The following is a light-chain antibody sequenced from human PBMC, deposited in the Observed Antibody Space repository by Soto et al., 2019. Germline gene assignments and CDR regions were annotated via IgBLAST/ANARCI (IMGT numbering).Light chain of an antibody. CDR1: SSDIGAYNY. V-gene: IGLV2-14*01. CDR2: DVA. CDR3: SSYTTSVTWV. Sequence: QSVLTQPASVSGSPGQSITISCSGTSSDIGAYNYVSWYQQHPGKAPKLMIYDVATRPSGVSDRFSASKSGNTASLTISGLQAEDAADYYCSSYTTSVTWVFGGGTKLTVL. J-gene: IGLJ3*02.